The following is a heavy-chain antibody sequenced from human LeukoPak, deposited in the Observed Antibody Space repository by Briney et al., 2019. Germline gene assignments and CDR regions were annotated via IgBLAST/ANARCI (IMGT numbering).Heavy chain of an antibody. Sequence: GGSLRLSCAASGFTFNYAWMNWVRQAPGKGLEWVANIKQDGSEKDYVDSVKGRFTISRDNAKNSVYLQMNSLRAEDTAVYYCAKYCGGDCYGMDVWGQGTTVTVSS. CDR3: AKYCGGDCYGMDV. V-gene: IGHV3-7*01. J-gene: IGHJ6*02. D-gene: IGHD2-21*01. CDR1: GFTFNYAW. CDR2: IKQDGSEK.